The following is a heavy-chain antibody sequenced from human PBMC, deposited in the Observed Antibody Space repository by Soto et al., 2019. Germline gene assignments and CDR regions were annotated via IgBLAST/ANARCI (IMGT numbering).Heavy chain of an antibody. CDR3: ARASASSMLRGVLIN. CDR1: GGSISSDNW. D-gene: IGHD3-10*01. J-gene: IGHJ4*02. V-gene: IGHV4-4*02. Sequence: QVQLQESGPGLVEPSGTLSLTCAFSGGSISSDNWWTWVRQPPGKGLEWIGEMYHSGSTNYSPSLKSRVTLLVDKSKNQFSLKLTSVTAADTALYYCARASASSMLRGVLINWGQGTLVTVSS. CDR2: MYHSGST.